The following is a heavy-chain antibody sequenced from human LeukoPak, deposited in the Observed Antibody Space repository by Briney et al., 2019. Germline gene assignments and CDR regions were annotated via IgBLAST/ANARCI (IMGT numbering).Heavy chain of an antibody. J-gene: IGHJ4*02. CDR1: GYSISSGYY. CDR3: ASVGENYGSGGDYFDY. CDR2: IYHSGST. V-gene: IGHV4-38-2*02. D-gene: IGHD3-10*01. Sequence: SETLSLTCTVSGYSISSGYYWGWIRQPPGKGLEWIGSIYHSGSTYYNPSLKSRVTISVDTSKNQFSLKLSSVTAADTAVYYCASVGENYGSGGDYFDYWGQGTLVTVSS.